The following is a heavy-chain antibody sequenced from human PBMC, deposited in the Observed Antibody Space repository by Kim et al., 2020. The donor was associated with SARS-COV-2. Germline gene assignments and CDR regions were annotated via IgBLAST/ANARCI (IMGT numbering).Heavy chain of an antibody. V-gene: IGHV4-30-2*01. CDR2: IYHSGST. CDR1: GGSISSGGYS. J-gene: IGHJ4*02. CDR3: ASFSSGWYVKGFDY. D-gene: IGHD6-19*01. Sequence: SETLSLTCAVSGGSISSGGYSWSWIRQPPGKGLEWIGYIYHSGSTYYNPSLKSRVTISVDRSKNQFSLKLSSVTAADTAVYYCASFSSGWYVKGFDYWGQGTLVTVSS.